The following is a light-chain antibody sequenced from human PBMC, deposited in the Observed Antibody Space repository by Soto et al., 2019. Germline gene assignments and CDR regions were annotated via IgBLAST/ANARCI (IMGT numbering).Light chain of an antibody. J-gene: IGKJ1*01. CDR1: QSISSY. CDR2: AAS. CDR3: QQYENWPRT. V-gene: IGKV1-39*01. Sequence: DIQMTQSPSSLSASVGDRVTITCRASQSISSYLNWYQQKPGKAPKLLIYAASSLQSGVPSRFSGSGSGTEFTLTISSLQSEDFVVYYCQQYENWPRTFGQGTKV.